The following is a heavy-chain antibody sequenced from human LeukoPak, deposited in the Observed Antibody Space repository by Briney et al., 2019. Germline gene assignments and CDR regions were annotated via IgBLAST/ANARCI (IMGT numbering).Heavy chain of an antibody. D-gene: IGHD3-22*01. CDR3: AKDLYDSSGYNAFDI. V-gene: IGHV3-23*01. CDR1: GFAFSSYA. Sequence: PGGSLRLSCAASGFAFSSYAMSWVRQAPGKGLEWVSAISGSGGSTYYADSVKGRFTISRDNSKNTLYLQMNSLRAEDTAVYYCAKDLYDSSGYNAFDIWGQGTMVTVSS. CDR2: ISGSGGST. J-gene: IGHJ3*02.